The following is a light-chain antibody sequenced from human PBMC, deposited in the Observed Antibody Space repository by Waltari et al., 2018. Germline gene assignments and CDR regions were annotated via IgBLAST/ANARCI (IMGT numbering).Light chain of an antibody. CDR1: SSNIGNNY. CDR2: DNT. CDR3: GTWDSSLSAWV. Sequence: QSVLTQPPSVSAAPGQKVTISCSGSSSNIGNNYVSWYQQLPGTAPKLLIYDNTKRPSGIPARFSGSKSGTSATLGITGLQTGDEADYYCGTWDSSLSAWVFGGGTKLTVL. J-gene: IGLJ3*02. V-gene: IGLV1-51*01.